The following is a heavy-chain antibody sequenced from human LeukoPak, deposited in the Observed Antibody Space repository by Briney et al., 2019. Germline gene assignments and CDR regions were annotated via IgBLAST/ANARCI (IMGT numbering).Heavy chain of an antibody. D-gene: IGHD3-16*01. CDR2: IDPAGNT. V-gene: IGHV3-13*01. Sequence: PGGSLRLSCVASGFTLSNYDMHWVRQATGKGLEWISAIDPAGNTWYSDSVKGRFTISRENAKSSLFLQMNSLRAVDTAVYYCVREPAYTGTWWYLYLWGRGTLVTVSS. CDR1: GFTLSNYD. J-gene: IGHJ2*01. CDR3: VREPAYTGTWWYLYL.